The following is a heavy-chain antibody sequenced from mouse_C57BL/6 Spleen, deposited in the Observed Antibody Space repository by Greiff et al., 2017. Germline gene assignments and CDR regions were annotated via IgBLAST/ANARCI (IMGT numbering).Heavy chain of an antibody. CDR3: ARGGNYYDYDEWYFDV. D-gene: IGHD2-4*01. CDR1: GYAFSSSW. V-gene: IGHV1-82*01. J-gene: IGHJ1*03. CDR2: IYPGDGDT. Sequence: VQLQQSGPELVKPGASVKISCKASGYAFSSSWMNWVKQRPGKGLEWIGRIYPGDGDTNYNGKFNGKATLTADKSTSTAYMQLSSLTSEDSAVYFCARGGNYYDYDEWYFDVWGTGTTVTVSS.